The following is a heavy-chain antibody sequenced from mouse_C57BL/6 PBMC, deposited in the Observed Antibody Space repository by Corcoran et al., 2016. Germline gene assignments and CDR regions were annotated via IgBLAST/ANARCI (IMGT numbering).Heavy chain of an antibody. D-gene: IGHD1-1*02. J-gene: IGHJ3*01. V-gene: IGHV3-6*01. CDR3: ARESGGSFAY. CDR2: ISYDGSN. Sequence: DVQLQESGPGLVKPSQSLSLTCSVTGYSITSGYYWNWIRQFPGNKLEWMGYISYDGSNNYNPSLKNRISITRDTSKNQFFLKLNSVTTEDTATYYCARESGGSFAYWGQGTLVTVSA. CDR1: GYSITSGYY.